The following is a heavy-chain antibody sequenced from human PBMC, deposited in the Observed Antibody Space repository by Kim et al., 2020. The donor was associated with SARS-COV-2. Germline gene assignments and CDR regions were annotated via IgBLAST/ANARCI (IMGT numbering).Heavy chain of an antibody. CDR1: GGSFSGYY. CDR2: INHSGST. D-gene: IGHD6-19*01. V-gene: IGHV4-34*01. Sequence: SETLSLTCAVYGGSFSGYYWSWIRQPPGKGLEWIGEINHSGSTNYKPSLKSRVTISVDTSKNQFSLKLSSVNAADTAVYYCARGTRQWMVRGPYYYYMDVWGKGTTVTVSS. CDR3: ARGTRQWMVRGPYYYYMDV. J-gene: IGHJ6*03.